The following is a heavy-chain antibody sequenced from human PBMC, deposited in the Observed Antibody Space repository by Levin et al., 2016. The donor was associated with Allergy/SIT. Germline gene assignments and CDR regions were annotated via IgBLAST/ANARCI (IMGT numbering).Heavy chain of an antibody. CDR2: IYTGGST. D-gene: IGHD1-7*01. Sequence: GESLKISCEASGFFVSDNYINWGPPGLQGKGLEWVSTIYTGGSTAYADSVKGRFSVSRDNSKNTVYLQMNRLRADDAAVYFCGGPRGGTAWDGMDVWGQGTTVSVSS. CDR3: GGPRGGTAWDGMDV. CDR1: GFFVSDNY. V-gene: IGHV3-66*01. J-gene: IGHJ6*02.